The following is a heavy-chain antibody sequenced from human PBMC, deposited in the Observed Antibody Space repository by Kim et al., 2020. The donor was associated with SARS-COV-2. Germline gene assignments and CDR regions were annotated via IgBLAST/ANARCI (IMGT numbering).Heavy chain of an antibody. Sequence: IDYADSVKGRFTVSRDNAKNSLYLQMNSLRPEDTALYYCVKDTRGSSPAGWGQGTLVTVSS. J-gene: IGHJ4*02. CDR3: VKDTRGSSPAG. D-gene: IGHD5-18*01. V-gene: IGHV3-9*01. CDR2: I.